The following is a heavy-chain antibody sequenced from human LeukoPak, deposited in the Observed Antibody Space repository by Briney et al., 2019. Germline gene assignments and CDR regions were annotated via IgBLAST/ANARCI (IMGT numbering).Heavy chain of an antibody. D-gene: IGHD3-10*01. CDR3: AKSDRITMVRGNFLLFSPSTNWFDP. J-gene: IGHJ5*02. Sequence: ASVKVSCKASGYTFTSYDINWVRQATGQGLEWMGWMNPNSGNTGYAQKFQGRVTMTSNTSISTAYMELSSLRSEDTAVYYCAKSDRITMVRGNFLLFSPSTNWFDPWGQGTLVTVSS. V-gene: IGHV1-8*01. CDR2: MNPNSGNT. CDR1: GYTFTSYD.